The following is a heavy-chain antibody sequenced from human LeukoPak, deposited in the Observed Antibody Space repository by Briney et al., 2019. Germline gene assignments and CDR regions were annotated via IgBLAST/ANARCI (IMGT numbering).Heavy chain of an antibody. J-gene: IGHJ6*02. V-gene: IGHV1-2*02. Sequence: GASVKVSCKASGYTFTGYYMHWVRQAPGQGLEWMGWINPNSGGTNYAQKFQGRVTMTRDTSISTAYMELSRLRSDDTAVYYCASEIAAAGYYYYGMDVWGQGTTVTVSS. D-gene: IGHD6-13*01. CDR2: INPNSGGT. CDR3: ASEIAAAGYYYYGMDV. CDR1: GYTFTGYY.